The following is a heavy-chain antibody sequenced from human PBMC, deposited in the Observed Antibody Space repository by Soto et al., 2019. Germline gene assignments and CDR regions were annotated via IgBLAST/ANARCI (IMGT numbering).Heavy chain of an antibody. J-gene: IGHJ4*02. CDR1: GFTFSDYY. Sequence: GSLRLSCAASGFTFSDYYMSWIRQAPGKGLEWISYITSSGSTIYYADSVKGRFTISRDNAKSSLYLQMNSLRAEDTAVYYCARPRRGIRFFDYWGQGTLVTVSS. D-gene: IGHD3-16*01. CDR3: ARPRRGIRFFDY. V-gene: IGHV3-11*01. CDR2: ITSSGSTI.